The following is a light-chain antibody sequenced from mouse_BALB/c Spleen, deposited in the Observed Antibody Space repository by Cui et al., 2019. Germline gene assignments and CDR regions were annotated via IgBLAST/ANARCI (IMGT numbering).Light chain of an antibody. CDR3: RQHYSTPLT. Sequence: DIQMTQSRAPWSASLAESVTITCLASQTIGTWLAWYQQKPRNSPQLLIYAATSLADGVPSRFCSSGSGTKSSIQISSLQAEDYVSYYCRQHYSTPLTFGAGTKLELK. J-gene: IGKJ5*01. V-gene: IGKV12-98*01. CDR1: QTIGTW. CDR2: AAT.